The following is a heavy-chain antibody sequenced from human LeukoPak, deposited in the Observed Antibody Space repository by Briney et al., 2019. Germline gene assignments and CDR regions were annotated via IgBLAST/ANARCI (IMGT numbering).Heavy chain of an antibody. V-gene: IGHV5-10-1*01. CDR3: ARLDYGDDFDY. D-gene: IGHD4-17*01. J-gene: IGHJ4*02. CDR1: GYSFTSYW. CDR2: IDPSDSYT. Sequence: GESLQISCKGSGYSFTSYWISWVRQLPGKGLEWMGRIDPSDSYTNFSPSFQGHVTISADKSISTAYLQWSSLKASDTAMCYCARLDYGDDFDYWGQGTLVTVSS.